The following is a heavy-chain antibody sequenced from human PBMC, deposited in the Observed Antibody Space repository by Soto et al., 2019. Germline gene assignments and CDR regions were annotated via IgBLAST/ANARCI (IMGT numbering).Heavy chain of an antibody. J-gene: IGHJ4*02. CDR3: ARDGYYYDSSGPCFDY. CDR2: ISYDGSNK. CDR1: GFTFSSYA. Sequence: QVQLVESGGGVVQPGRSLRLSCAASGFTFSSYAMHWVRQAPGKGLEWVAVISYDGSNKYYADSVKGRFTISRDNSKNTLYLQMNSLRTEDTAVHYCARDGYYYDSSGPCFDYWGQGTLVTVSS. D-gene: IGHD3-22*01. V-gene: IGHV3-30-3*01.